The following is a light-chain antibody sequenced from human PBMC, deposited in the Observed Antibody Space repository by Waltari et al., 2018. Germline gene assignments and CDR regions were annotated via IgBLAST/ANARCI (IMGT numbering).Light chain of an antibody. J-gene: IGKJ2*01. V-gene: IGKV1-33*01. Sequence: DIHMTQTPPSLSASVGDRVTITCQASQDITTFLNWYQQKPGKAPKLLISDASDLETGVPSRFSASGSGTDFTFTISSLQPGDIATYYCQQYDNLPYTFGQGTKLEIK. CDR3: QQYDNLPYT. CDR1: QDITTF. CDR2: DAS.